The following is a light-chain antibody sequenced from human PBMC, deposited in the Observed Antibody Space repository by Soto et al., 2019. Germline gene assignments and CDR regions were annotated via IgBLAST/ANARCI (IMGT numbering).Light chain of an antibody. CDR1: QSVSDW. CDR2: KAS. J-gene: IGKJ1*01. CDR3: QQYNSYST. V-gene: IGKV1-5*03. Sequence: DIQMTQSPSTLYASVGDRVTITCRASQSVSDWLAWYQQKPWKAPKLLIYKASSLESGVPSRISGSGSGTESALTFSGLQPYDFATYYCQQYNSYSTFEQGTKVELK.